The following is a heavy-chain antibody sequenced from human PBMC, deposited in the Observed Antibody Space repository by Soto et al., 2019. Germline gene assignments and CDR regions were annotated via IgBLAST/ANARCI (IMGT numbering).Heavy chain of an antibody. CDR1: GGSINSYY. J-gene: IGHJ6*02. D-gene: IGHD4-17*01. V-gene: IGHV4-59*01. CDR3: ARDNYADYDVYYGMDV. Sequence: SETLSLTCTVSGGSINSYYWSWIRQPPGKGLEWIGYIYYSGSTNYNPSLKSRVTISVDTSKNQFSLKLSSVTAADTAVYYCARDNYADYDVYYGMDVWGQGTTVRVS. CDR2: IYYSGST.